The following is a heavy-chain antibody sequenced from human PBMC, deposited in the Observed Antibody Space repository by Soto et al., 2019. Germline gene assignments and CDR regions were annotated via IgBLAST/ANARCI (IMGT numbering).Heavy chain of an antibody. CDR3: ASVPYYYDSSGYYPYYYYGMDV. J-gene: IGHJ6*02. CDR2: INHSGST. D-gene: IGHD3-22*01. V-gene: IGHV4-34*01. CDR1: GGSFSGYY. Sequence: QVQLQQWGAGLLKPSETLSLTCAVYGGSFSGYYWSWIRQPPGKGLEWIGEINHSGSTNYNPSLKSRVTISVDTSKNQFSLKLSSVTAADTAVYYCASVPYYYDSSGYYPYYYYGMDVWGQGTTVTVSS.